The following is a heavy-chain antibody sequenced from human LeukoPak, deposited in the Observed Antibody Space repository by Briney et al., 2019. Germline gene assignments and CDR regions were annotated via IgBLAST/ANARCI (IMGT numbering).Heavy chain of an antibody. CDR1: GSTFSIYA. CDR2: IGDTT. D-gene: IGHD1-26*01. Sequence: PGGSLRLSCAASGSTFSIYAMSWVRQAPGKGLEWVSAIGDTTYYADSVEGRFTISRDNSKNTLYLQMNSLRAEDAAIYYCAKAFAFVGANFFDYWGQGTLVTVSS. J-gene: IGHJ4*02. V-gene: IGHV3-23*01. CDR3: AKAFAFVGANFFDY.